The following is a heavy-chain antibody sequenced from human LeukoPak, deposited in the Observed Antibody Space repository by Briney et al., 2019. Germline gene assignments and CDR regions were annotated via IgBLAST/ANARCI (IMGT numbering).Heavy chain of an antibody. D-gene: IGHD1-26*01. J-gene: IGHJ4*02. Sequence: GASVKVSCKASGGTFSSYAISWVRQAPGQGLEWMGRIIPILGIANYAQKFQGRVTITADKSTSTAYMELSSLRSEDTAVYYCACSSVGELLRYWGQGTLVTVSS. CDR1: GGTFSSYA. V-gene: IGHV1-69*04. CDR2: IIPILGIA. CDR3: ACSSVGELLRY.